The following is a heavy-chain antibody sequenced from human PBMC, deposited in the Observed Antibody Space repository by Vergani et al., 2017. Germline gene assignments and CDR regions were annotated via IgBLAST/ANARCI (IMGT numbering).Heavy chain of an antibody. CDR1: GYTFTSYY. Sequence: QVQLVQSGAEVKKPGSSVKVSCKASGYTFTSYYMHWVRQAPGQGLEWMGIINPSGGSTSYAQKFQGRVTMTRDTSTSTVYMELSSLRSEDTAVYYCAREGGYCSGGSCYLTIGWFDPWGQGTLVTVSS. D-gene: IGHD2-15*01. CDR3: AREGGYCSGGSCYLTIGWFDP. CDR2: INPSGGST. J-gene: IGHJ5*02. V-gene: IGHV1-46*01.